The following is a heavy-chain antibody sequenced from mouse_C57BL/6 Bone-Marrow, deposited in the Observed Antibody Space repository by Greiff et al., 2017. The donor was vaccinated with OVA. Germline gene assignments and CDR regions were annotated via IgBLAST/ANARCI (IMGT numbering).Heavy chain of an antibody. CDR1: GFNIKDDY. J-gene: IGHJ1*03. CDR3: TRGITTVNWYFDV. D-gene: IGHD1-1*01. CDR2: IDPENGDT. V-gene: IGHV14-4*01. Sequence: VQLKESGAELVRPGASVKLSCTASGFNIKDDYMHWVKQRPEQGLEWIGWIDPENGDTEYASKFQGKATITADTSSNTAYLQLSSLTSEDTAVYYCTRGITTVNWYFDVWGTGTTVTVSS.